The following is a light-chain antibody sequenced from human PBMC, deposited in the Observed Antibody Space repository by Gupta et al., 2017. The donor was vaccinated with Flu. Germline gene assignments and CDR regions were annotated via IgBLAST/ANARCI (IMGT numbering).Light chain of an antibody. CDR3: QQYSNWPPNT. J-gene: IGKJ2*01. CDR1: QSVSSN. Sequence: ATLSVSPGDRAMLSCRASQSVSSNLAWYQQKPGRSPRLLIYGASTRATGIPARFSGSGSGTEFTLTISSLQSEDFAVYYCQQYSNWPPNTFGQGTKLDIK. V-gene: IGKV3-15*01. CDR2: GAS.